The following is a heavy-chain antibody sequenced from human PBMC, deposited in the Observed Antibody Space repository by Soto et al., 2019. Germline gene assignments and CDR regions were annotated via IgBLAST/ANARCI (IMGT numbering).Heavy chain of an antibody. J-gene: IGHJ4*02. V-gene: IGHV4-61*01. CDR1: GSSVSGGIYY. Sequence: QVQLQESGPGLVKPSETLSLTCTVSGSSVSGGIYYWTWIRQPPGKGLEWIGYIYHSETTNYNASLRSRVTISVDTSKNQFSLRLTSVTAVDTAVYFCARYRDYGNYGYFDSWGQGTLVTVSS. D-gene: IGHD4-17*01. CDR2: IYHSETT. CDR3: ARYRDYGNYGYFDS.